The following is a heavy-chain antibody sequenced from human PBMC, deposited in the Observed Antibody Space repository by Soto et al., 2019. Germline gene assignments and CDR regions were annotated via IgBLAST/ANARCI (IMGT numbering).Heavy chain of an antibody. CDR1: GYTFTSYA. Sequence: QVQLGQSGAEVKKPGASVKVPCKASGYTFTSYAIHWVRQAPGQRLEWMGWINAGNGNTKYSQKFQGRVTITRDTPPSTAYMELSSLRSEDTAVYYCARDRAVAGNTNFDYWGQGTLVTVSS. D-gene: IGHD6-19*01. V-gene: IGHV1-3*01. CDR3: ARDRAVAGNTNFDY. CDR2: INAGNGNT. J-gene: IGHJ4*02.